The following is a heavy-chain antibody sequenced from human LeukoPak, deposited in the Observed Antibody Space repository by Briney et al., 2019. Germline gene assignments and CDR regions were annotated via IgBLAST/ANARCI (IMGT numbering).Heavy chain of an antibody. CDR3: ARLITMVRGLEDWFDP. V-gene: IGHV4-4*02. CDR2: IYHSGST. J-gene: IGHJ5*02. Sequence: SDTLSLTCAVSGGSTSSINWWSWVRQPPGKGLECIGEIYHSGSTNYNPSLNSRVTISVDKSKNQFSLKLSSVTAADTAVYYCARLITMVRGLEDWFDPWGQGSLVTVSS. CDR1: GGSTSSINW. D-gene: IGHD3-10*01.